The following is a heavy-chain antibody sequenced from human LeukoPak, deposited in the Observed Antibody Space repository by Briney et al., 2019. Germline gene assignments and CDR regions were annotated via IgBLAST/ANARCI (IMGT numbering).Heavy chain of an antibody. CDR3: AKGFRGAVAGTAYFDY. J-gene: IGHJ4*02. D-gene: IGHD6-19*01. CDR1: GFTFRSYG. Sequence: PGRSLTLSCAASGFTFRSYGMHWLRQAPGKGLEWVAVISYDGSNKYYADSVKGRFNISRDNSKNTLYLQMNRLGAEDTAVYYCAKGFRGAVAGTAYFDYWGQGTLVTVSS. CDR2: ISYDGSNK. V-gene: IGHV3-30*18.